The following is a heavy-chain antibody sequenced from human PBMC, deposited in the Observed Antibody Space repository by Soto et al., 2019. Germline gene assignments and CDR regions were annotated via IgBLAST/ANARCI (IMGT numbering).Heavy chain of an antibody. CDR1: GGSISSYY. D-gene: IGHD4-17*01. CDR2: IYYSGST. Sequence: QVQLQESGPGLVKPSETLSLTCTVSGGSISSYYWSWIRQPPGKGLEWIGYIYYSGSTNYNPSLTSRVTISVAPSKHQFSPELSSVTAADTGVYYCASRYGRAFDTWGQGTMVTVSS. V-gene: IGHV4-59*08. CDR3: ASRYGRAFDT. J-gene: IGHJ3*02.